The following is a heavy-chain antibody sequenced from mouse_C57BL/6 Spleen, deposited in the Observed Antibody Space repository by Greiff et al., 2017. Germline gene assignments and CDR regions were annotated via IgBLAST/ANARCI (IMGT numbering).Heavy chain of an antibody. CDR3: ATLWYFDV. CDR2: LHPSDSDT. Sequence: QVQLQQPGAELVKTGASVKVSCKASGYTFTSYWMHWVKQRPGQGLEWIGRLHPSDSDTNYNQKFKGKATLTVDKSSSTAYMQLSSLTSEVSAVYYCATLWYFDVWGTGTTVTVSS. CDR1: GYTFTSYW. J-gene: IGHJ1*03. V-gene: IGHV1-74*01.